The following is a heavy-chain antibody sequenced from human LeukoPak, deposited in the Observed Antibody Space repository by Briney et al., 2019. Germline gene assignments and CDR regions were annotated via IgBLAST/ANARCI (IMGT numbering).Heavy chain of an antibody. D-gene: IGHD4-17*01. Sequence: NHGESLKISCKGSGYSLTNYWIGWVRQMPGKGLEWMGIIYPGDSDTRYSPSFQGQVTISADKSISTAYLQWSSLKASDTAMYYCARPTMTTVSGDTVYYYYGMDVWGQGTTVTVSS. CDR3: ARPTMTTVSGDTVYYYYGMDV. CDR2: IYPGDSDT. J-gene: IGHJ6*02. CDR1: GYSLTNYW. V-gene: IGHV5-51*01.